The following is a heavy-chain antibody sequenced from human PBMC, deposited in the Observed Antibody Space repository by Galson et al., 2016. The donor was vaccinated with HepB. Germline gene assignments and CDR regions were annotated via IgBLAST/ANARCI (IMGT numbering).Heavy chain of an antibody. CDR2: VWSDETNK. Sequence: SLRLSCAASGFPFSSYGMHWVRQAPGKGLEWVTIVWSDETNKYYEDSVKGRFTISRDDSKNTQYLQMRSPRAEDTAIYYCASDRASSSWYFGYLDLWGRVATSQDSSKSKRYLHMRGPEAKKTAMYYCARVRSSRRWYFGYRDLRGRGTLATVSS. CDR3: ASDRASSSWYFGYLDLWGRVATSQDSSKSKRYLHMRGPEAKKTAMYYCARVRSSRRWYFGYRDL. D-gene: IGHD6-13*01. CDR1: GFPFSSYG. V-gene: IGHV3-33*01. J-gene: IGHJ2*01.